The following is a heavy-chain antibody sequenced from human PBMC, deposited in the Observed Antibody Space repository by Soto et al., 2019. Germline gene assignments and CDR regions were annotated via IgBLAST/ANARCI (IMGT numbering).Heavy chain of an antibody. CDR1: GGSVSSGSYY. CDR2: IYYSGST. CDR3: ARVDTAMVSSIDP. Sequence: XTLSLPCTVSGGSVSSGSYYWSWIRQPPGKGLEWIGYIYYSGSTNYNPSLKSRVTISVDTSKKQFSLKLSSVTAADTDVYYCARVDTAMVSSIDPWGQGTLGTVS. J-gene: IGHJ5*02. D-gene: IGHD5-18*01. V-gene: IGHV4-61*01.